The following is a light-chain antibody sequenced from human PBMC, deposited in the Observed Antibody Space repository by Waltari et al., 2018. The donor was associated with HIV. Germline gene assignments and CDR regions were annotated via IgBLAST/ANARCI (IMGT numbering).Light chain of an antibody. CDR1: SSDVGGYNY. CDR2: EVS. V-gene: IGLV2-14*01. CDR3: SSYTSSNTLDV. J-gene: IGLJ1*01. Sequence: QSALTQPASVSGSPGQSITISCTGTSSDVGGYNYVSWYQQHPGKAPKLMIYEVSNRPSGVSNRFSGSKSGNTASLTISGIQAEDEADYYCSSYTSSNTLDVFGTGTKVTVL.